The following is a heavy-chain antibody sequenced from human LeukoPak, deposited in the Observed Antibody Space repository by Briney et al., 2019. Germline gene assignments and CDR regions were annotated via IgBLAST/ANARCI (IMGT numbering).Heavy chain of an antibody. Sequence: ASVKVSCKASGYTLTGYYMHWVRQAPGQGLEWMGRINPNSGGTNYAQKFQGRVTMTRDTSISTAYMELSRLRSDDTAVYYCARRREGTTGTTSTLYFDYWGQGTLVTVSS. D-gene: IGHD1-1*01. CDR1: GYTLTGYY. V-gene: IGHV1-2*06. CDR3: ARRREGTTGTTSTLYFDY. CDR2: INPNSGGT. J-gene: IGHJ4*02.